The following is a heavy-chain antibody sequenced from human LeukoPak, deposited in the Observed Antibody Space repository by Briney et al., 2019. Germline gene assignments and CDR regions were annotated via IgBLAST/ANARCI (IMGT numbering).Heavy chain of an antibody. V-gene: IGHV4-59*01. Sequence: SETLSLTCTVSGGSISTYFWNWIRQPPGKGLEGIGHIYYSGRTNYSPSLKSRVTILVDTSKNQFSLQLSSVTAADTAVYYCARDRGSSGWYGEGYFDYWGQGTLVTVSP. CDR2: IYYSGRT. CDR1: GGSISTYF. D-gene: IGHD6-19*01. CDR3: ARDRGSSGWYGEGYFDY. J-gene: IGHJ4*02.